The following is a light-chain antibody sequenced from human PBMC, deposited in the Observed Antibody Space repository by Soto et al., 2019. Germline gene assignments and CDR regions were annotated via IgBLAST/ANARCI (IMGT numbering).Light chain of an antibody. Sequence: EIVLTQSPATLSLSPGERATLSCRASQSVSSYLAWYQQKPGQAPRLLMYDVSNRATGIPARFSGSGSGIDFTLTISSLEAEDFAVYYCQQYNNWPPLTFGGGTKVEIK. J-gene: IGKJ4*01. CDR3: QQYNNWPPLT. CDR2: DVS. CDR1: QSVSSY. V-gene: IGKV3-11*01.